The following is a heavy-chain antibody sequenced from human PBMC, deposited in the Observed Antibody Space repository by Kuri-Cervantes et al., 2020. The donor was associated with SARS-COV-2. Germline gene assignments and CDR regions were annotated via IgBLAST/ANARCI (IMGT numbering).Heavy chain of an antibody. V-gene: IGHV4-34*01. CDR2: IYYSGST. J-gene: IGHJ4*02. CDR1: GGSFSGYY. D-gene: IGHD3-3*01. CDR3: ARKGLWSGYLN. Sequence: SETLSLTCAVYGGSFSGYYWSWIRQPPGKGLEWIGSIYYSGSTYYNLSLKSRVTISVDTSKNQFSLKLSSVTAADTAVYYCARKGLWSGYLNWGQGTLVTVSS.